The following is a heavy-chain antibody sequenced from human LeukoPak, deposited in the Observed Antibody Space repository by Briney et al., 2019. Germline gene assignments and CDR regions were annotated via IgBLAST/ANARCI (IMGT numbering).Heavy chain of an antibody. D-gene: IGHD3-22*01. CDR3: ARYYYDSSGPGVYYFDY. CDR2: INPNSGDT. Sequence: ASVKVSCKASGYTFTSYYMHWVRQAPGQGLEWMGWINPNSGDTNYAQKFQGRVTMTRDTSISTAYMELSRLRSDDTAVYYCARYYYDSSGPGVYYFDYWGQGTLVTVSS. J-gene: IGHJ4*02. V-gene: IGHV1-2*02. CDR1: GYTFTSYY.